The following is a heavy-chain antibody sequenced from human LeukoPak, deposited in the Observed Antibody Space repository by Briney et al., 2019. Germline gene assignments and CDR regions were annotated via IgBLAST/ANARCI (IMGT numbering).Heavy chain of an antibody. V-gene: IGHV3-49*04. Sequence: GGSLRLSCTASGFTFGDYAMSWVRQAPGKGLEWVGFIRSKAYGGTTEYAASVKGRFTISRDDSKSIAYLQMNSLKTEDTAVYCCTRDGAPTYYDSSGYYSWGQGTLVTVSS. CDR3: TRDGAPTYYDSSGYYS. D-gene: IGHD3-22*01. J-gene: IGHJ4*02. CDR1: GFTFGDYA. CDR2: IRSKAYGGTT.